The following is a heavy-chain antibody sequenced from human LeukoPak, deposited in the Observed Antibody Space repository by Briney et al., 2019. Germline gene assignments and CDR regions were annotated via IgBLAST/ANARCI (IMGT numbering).Heavy chain of an antibody. CDR3: ARSYSSTWTLNY. CDR1: GASISSSYW. D-gene: IGHD6-13*01. CDR2: IYHSGST. V-gene: IGHV4-4*02. Sequence: SGTLSLTCAVSGASISSSYWWSWVRQPPGKGLEWIGEIYHSGSTNYTPSLRSRVTMSVDRSKNQSSLNLSSVTAADTAVYYCARSYSSTWTLNYWGQGTLVTVSS. J-gene: IGHJ4*02.